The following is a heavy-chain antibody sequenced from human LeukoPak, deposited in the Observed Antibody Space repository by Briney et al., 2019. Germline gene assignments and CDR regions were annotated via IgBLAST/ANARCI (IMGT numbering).Heavy chain of an antibody. J-gene: IGHJ3*02. CDR1: GGTFSSYA. CDR3: AKVGYSGSRDAFDI. D-gene: IGHD1-26*01. CDR2: IIPIFGTA. Sequence: ASVKVSCKASGGTFSSYAISWVRQAPGQGLEWMGGIIPIFGTANYAQKFQGRVTITADESTSTAYMELSSLRSEDTAVYYCAKVGYSGSRDAFDIWSQGTMVTVPS. V-gene: IGHV1-69*01.